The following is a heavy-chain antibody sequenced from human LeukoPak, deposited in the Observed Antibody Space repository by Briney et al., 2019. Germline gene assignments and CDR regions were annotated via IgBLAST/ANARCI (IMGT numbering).Heavy chain of an antibody. CDR2: INPSGGGT. V-gene: IGHV1-46*01. D-gene: IGHD1-14*01. J-gene: IGHJ4*02. Sequence: ASVKVSCKVSGYTFTNYYMHWVRQAPGQGLEWMGIINPSGGGTSYAQKFQGRVTMTRDMSTSTVYMDLSSLRSEDTAVYYCARVGSTPTGFDHWGQGTLVTVSS. CDR3: ARVGSTPTGFDH. CDR1: GYTFTNYY.